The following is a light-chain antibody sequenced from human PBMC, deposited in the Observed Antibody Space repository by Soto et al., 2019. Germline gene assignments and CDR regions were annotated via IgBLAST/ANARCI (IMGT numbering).Light chain of an antibody. V-gene: IGKV3-20*01. Sequence: EIVLTQSPGTLSLSPGERGTLSCMASQSVSSSYLAWYQQKPGRAPRLLIYGASSRATGIPDRFSGSGSGTDFPLTISRLEPEDFAVYYCQQYGSSPGLTFGGGTKVDIK. CDR1: QSVSSSY. CDR3: QQYGSSPGLT. J-gene: IGKJ4*01. CDR2: GAS.